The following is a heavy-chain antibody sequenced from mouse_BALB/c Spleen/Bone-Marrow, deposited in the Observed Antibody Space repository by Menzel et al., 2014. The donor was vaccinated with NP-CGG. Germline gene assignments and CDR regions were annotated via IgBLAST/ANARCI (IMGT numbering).Heavy chain of an antibody. CDR3: TRSNGNWFAY. D-gene: IGHD2-1*01. CDR1: GYTFTSYY. J-gene: IGHJ3*01. Sequence: VKLMESGAELVKLGASVKLSCKASGYTFTSYYIYWVKQRPGQGLEWIGEINPSNGGTNFNEKFKSKATLTVDKSSSTAYMQLSSLTSEDSAVYYCTRSNGNWFAYWGQGTLVTVSA. V-gene: IGHV1S81*02. CDR2: INPSNGGT.